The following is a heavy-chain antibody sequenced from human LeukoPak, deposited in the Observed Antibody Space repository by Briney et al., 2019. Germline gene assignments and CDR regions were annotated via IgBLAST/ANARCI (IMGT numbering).Heavy chain of an antibody. CDR2: INPNSGGT. J-gene: IGHJ5*02. CDR1: GYTFTGYY. CDR3: AIQPPSSSLNWFDP. D-gene: IGHD6-13*01. V-gene: IGHV1-2*02. Sequence: GSVKVSCKASGYTFTGYYMHWVRQAPGQGLEWMGWINPNSGGTNYAQKFQGRVTMTRKTSISTAYMELSRLRSDDKAVYYCAIQPPSSSLNWFDPWGQGTLVTVSS.